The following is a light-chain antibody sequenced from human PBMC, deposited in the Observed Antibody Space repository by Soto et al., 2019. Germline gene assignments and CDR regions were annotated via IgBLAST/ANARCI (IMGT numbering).Light chain of an antibody. V-gene: IGLV1-40*01. CDR3: QCYDSGLSGYVV. J-gene: IGLJ2*01. Sequence: QSVLTQPPSVSGAPGQRVTISCTGSSSNIGALYDVHWYQQLPGTAPKLLIYVNNNRPSGVPDRFSGSKSGTSASLAITGLQAEDEADYYCQCYDSGLSGYVVFGGGTKLTVL. CDR2: VNN. CDR1: SSNIGALYD.